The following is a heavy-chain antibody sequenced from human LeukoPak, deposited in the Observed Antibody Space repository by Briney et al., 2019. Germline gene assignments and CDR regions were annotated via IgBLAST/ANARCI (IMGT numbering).Heavy chain of an antibody. D-gene: IGHD1/OR15-1a*01. CDR2: IYYSGGT. CDR3: ARVAVIIGTKRFNWFDP. Sequence: SQTLSLTCTVSGGSISSGDYYWSWIRQPPGKGLEWIGYIYYSGGTYYNPSLKSRVTRSVDTSKNQFSLKLSSVTAADTAVYYCARVAVIIGTKRFNWFDPWGQGTLVTVSS. J-gene: IGHJ5*02. V-gene: IGHV4-30-4*08. CDR1: GGSISSGDYY.